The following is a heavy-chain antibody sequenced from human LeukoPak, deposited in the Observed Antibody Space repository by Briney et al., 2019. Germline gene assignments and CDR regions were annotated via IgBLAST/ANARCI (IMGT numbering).Heavy chain of an antibody. D-gene: IGHD6-19*01. CDR3: AKYSSGSFYYYMDV. J-gene: IGHJ6*03. V-gene: IGHV3-20*01. CDR1: GFTFDDYG. CDR2: INWNGGST. Sequence: TGGSLRLSCAASGFTFDDYGMSWVRQAPGKGLEWVSGINWNGGSTGYADSVKGRFTISSDNDKNSLYLQMNSLRAEDTALYHCAKYSSGSFYYYMDVWGKGTTVTVSS.